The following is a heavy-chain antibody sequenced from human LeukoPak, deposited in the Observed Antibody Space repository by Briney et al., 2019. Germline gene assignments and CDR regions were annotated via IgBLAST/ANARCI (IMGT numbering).Heavy chain of an antibody. J-gene: IGHJ5*02. CDR1: GGSISSGGYY. Sequence: SQTLSLTCTVSGGSISSGGYYWSWIRQHPGKGLEWIGYIYYSGSTYYNPSLKSLVTISVDTSKNLFPLKLSSVTAADTAVYYCARVDCSSTSCYGGANWFDPWGQGTLVTVSS. CDR2: IYYSGST. D-gene: IGHD2-2*01. V-gene: IGHV4-31*01. CDR3: ARVDCSSTSCYGGANWFDP.